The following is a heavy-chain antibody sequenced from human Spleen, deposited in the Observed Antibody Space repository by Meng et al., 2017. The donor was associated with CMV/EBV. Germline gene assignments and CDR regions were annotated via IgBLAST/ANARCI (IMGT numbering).Heavy chain of an antibody. CDR2: VEESWHA. V-gene: IGHV4-4*02. J-gene: IGHJ2*01. Sequence: QLQAPPTGMPEPARTPPLTRVCSGCALSFTDWCSWCRQAPAKRLEWIGKVEESWHANYKPSLMSRITISVNKFKNQFTLKLSSVTAADPAVYYFARHPPNGHTYITKCYFDFWGRGTLVTVSS. CDR1: GCALSFTDW. D-gene: IGHD3-10*01. CDR3: ARHPPNGHTYITKCYFDF.